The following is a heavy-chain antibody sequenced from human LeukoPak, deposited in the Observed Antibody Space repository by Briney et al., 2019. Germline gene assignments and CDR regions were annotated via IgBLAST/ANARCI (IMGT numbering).Heavy chain of an antibody. V-gene: IGHV1-2*02. J-gene: IGHJ4*02. CDR1: GYTLTNYN. D-gene: IGHD6-19*01. CDR2: INPNSGDT. Sequence: ASVKVSCKASGYTLTNYNMHWVRQAPGQGLEWMGWINPNSGDTSYAQKFQDRVTMTRDTSVTTAYMELTRLTPDDTAVYYCASLRLVDYWGQGTLVTVSS. CDR3: ASLRLVDY.